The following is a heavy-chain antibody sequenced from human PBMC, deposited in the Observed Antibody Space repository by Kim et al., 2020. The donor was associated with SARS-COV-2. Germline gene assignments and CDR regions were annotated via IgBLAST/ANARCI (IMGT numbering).Heavy chain of an antibody. CDR2: IYHRGST. CDR1: GGSISGYY. D-gene: IGHD6-13*01. CDR3: ARGSPALAATPDY. Sequence: SQTLSLTCTVSGGSISGYYWSWIRQPPGKGLEWIAYIYHRGSTKYNPSLESRVTISVDTSKNQLPLRLSSVTAADTAAYYCARGSPALAATPDYWGQGTL. V-gene: IGHV4-59*01. J-gene: IGHJ4*02.